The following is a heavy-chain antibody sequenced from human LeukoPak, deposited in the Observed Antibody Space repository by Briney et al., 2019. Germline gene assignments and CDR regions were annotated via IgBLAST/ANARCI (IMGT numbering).Heavy chain of an antibody. Sequence: PSETLSLTCTVSGGSISSYYWSWIRQPAGKGLEWIGRIYTSGSTNYNPSLKSRVTMSVDTSKNQFSLKLSSVTAADTAVYYCARDLAYITGTTRIAAQTNWFDPWGQGTLVTVSS. CDR3: ARDLAYITGTTRIAAQTNWFDP. V-gene: IGHV4-4*07. CDR2: IYTSGST. CDR1: GGSISSYY. D-gene: IGHD1-7*01. J-gene: IGHJ5*02.